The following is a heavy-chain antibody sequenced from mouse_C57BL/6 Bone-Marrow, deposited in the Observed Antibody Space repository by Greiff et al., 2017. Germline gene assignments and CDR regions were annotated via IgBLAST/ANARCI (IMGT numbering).Heavy chain of an antibody. V-gene: IGHV1-39*01. CDR1: GYSFTDYN. D-gene: IGHD2-4*01. J-gene: IGHJ4*01. Sequence: EVHLVESGPELVKPGASVKISCKASGYSFTDYNMNWVKQSNGKSLEWIGVINPNDGTTSYNQKFKGKATLTVDQSSSTAYMQLNSLTSEDAAVYDCARGYDYDYAMDYWGQGTSVTVTS. CDR2: INPNDGTT. CDR3: ARGYDYDYAMDY.